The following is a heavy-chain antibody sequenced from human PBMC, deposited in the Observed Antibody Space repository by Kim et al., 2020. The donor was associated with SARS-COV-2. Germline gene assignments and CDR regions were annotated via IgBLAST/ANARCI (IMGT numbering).Heavy chain of an antibody. Sequence: GGSLRLSCAASGFTFSSYCMHWVRQAPGKGLEWVAVNWFDGSTTYYADSVKGRFTISRDNSKNTLYLQMSSLTAADTAVYYCARDPRMTLADTDWFDPWGQGTLVTVSS. CDR1: GFTFSSYC. CDR2: NWFDGSTT. CDR3: ARDPRMTLADTDWFDP. V-gene: IGHV3-33*01. D-gene: IGHD6-19*01. J-gene: IGHJ5*02.